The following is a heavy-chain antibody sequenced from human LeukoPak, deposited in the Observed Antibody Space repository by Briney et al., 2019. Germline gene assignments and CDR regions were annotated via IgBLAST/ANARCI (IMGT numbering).Heavy chain of an antibody. CDR1: GFNFGNAE. Sequence: GGSLRLSCAASGFNFGNAEVNWVRKAPGGGLDSIAYISTGCIATHYAGAVKGRFTISRDNAENSLSLQMNSLRVEYTALYSCARHDSGDSFDYWGQGTLVTVSS. CDR2: ISTGCIAT. V-gene: IGHV3-48*03. J-gene: IGHJ4*02. CDR3: ARHDSGDSFDY. D-gene: IGHD4-17*01.